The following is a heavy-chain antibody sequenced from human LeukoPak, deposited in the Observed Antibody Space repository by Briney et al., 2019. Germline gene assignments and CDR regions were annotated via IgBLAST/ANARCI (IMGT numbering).Heavy chain of an antibody. D-gene: IGHD2-2*01. CDR1: GFTFSNAW. J-gene: IGHJ4*02. CDR3: TTVGCSSTSCYSDY. CDR2: IKSKTDGGTT. Sequence: GGSLRLSCAASGFTFSNAWMRWVRQAPGKGLEWVGRIKSKTDGGTTDYAAPVKGRFTILRDDSKNTLYLQMNSLKTEDTAVYYCTTVGCSSTSCYSDYWGQGTLVTVSS. V-gene: IGHV3-15*01.